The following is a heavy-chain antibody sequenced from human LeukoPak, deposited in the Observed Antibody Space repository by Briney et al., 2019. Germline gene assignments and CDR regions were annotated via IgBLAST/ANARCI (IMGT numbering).Heavy chain of an antibody. CDR2: IIPIFGIA. D-gene: IGHD1-26*01. CDR1: GCTFSSYA. Sequence: GASVKVSCKASGCTFSSYAISWVRQAPGQGLEWMGRIIPIFGIANYAQKFQGRVTITADKSTSTACMELSSLRSEDTAVYYCARALGGSYGYYFDYWGQGTLVTVSS. J-gene: IGHJ4*02. V-gene: IGHV1-69*04. CDR3: ARALGGSYGYYFDY.